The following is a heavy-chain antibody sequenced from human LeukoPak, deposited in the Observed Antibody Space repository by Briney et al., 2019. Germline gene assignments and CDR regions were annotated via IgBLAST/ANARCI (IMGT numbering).Heavy chain of an antibody. J-gene: IGHJ6*02. Sequence: GGSLRLSCAASGFTFSSYAMSWVRQAPGKGLEWVSAISGSGGSTYYADSVKGRFTISRDNAKNSLYLQMNSLRAEDTAVYYCARPHCSSTSCYGYGMDVWGQGTTVTVSS. CDR3: ARPHCSSTSCYGYGMDV. CDR2: ISGSGGST. D-gene: IGHD2-2*01. CDR1: GFTFSSYA. V-gene: IGHV3-23*01.